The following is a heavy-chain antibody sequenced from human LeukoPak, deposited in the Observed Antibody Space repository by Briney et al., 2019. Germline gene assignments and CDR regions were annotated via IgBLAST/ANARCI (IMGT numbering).Heavy chain of an antibody. J-gene: IGHJ4*02. CDR1: GFTFSSYA. V-gene: IGHV3-23*01. CDR2: ISGSCGST. CDR3: ARKEASSGYWRGYFAY. Sequence: PGGSLRLSCAASGFTFSSYAISWVRQAPGKGLEWVSAISGSCGSTYYADSVKGRFTISRDNSKNTLYLQMNSLRAEDTAVYYCARKEASSGYWRGYFAYWGQGTLVTVSS. D-gene: IGHD3-22*01.